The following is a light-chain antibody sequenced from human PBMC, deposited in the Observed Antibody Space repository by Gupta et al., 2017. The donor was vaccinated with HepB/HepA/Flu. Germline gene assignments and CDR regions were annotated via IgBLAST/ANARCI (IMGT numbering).Light chain of an antibody. CDR2: WAS. J-gene: IGKJ2*01. Sequence: DMVMTQSPDSLAVSRGERATINCKSSQSVLSSSNNKNYLAWYQQKPVQPPKLLIYWASTRESGVPDRFSGSWSGTDFTLTISSLHAEDVAVYYCQQYYSTAYTFGQGTKLEIK. V-gene: IGKV4-1*01. CDR1: QSVLSSSNNKNY. CDR3: QQYYSTAYT.